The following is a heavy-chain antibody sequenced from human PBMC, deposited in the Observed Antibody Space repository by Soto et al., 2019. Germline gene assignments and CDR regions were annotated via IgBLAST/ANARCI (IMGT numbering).Heavy chain of an antibody. CDR1: GGSISSGDYY. D-gene: IGHD3-22*01. J-gene: IGHJ4*02. V-gene: IGHV4-30-4*01. CDR2: IYYSGST. Sequence: TLSLTCTVSGGSISSGDYYWSWIRQPPGKGLEWIGYIYYSGSTYYNPSLKSRVTISVDTSKNQFSLKLSSVTAADTAVYYCARNYDSSGYYYGDYFDYWGQGTLVTVSS. CDR3: ARNYDSSGYYYGDYFDY.